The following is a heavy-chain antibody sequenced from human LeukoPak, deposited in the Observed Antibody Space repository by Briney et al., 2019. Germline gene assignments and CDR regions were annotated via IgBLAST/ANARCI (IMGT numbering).Heavy chain of an antibody. V-gene: IGHV4-59*08. CDR2: IHHSGSA. CDR1: DDSISSYY. J-gene: IGHJ3*02. Sequence: PSETLPLTCTVSDDSISSYYWVWIRQPPGKGLEWIGYIHHSGSANYNPSLRSRITMSVDTSKNHFSLSLTSVTAADTAVYYCARLPGCSGADCFRAFDIWGQGTMVTVSS. CDR3: ARLPGCSGADCFRAFDI. D-gene: IGHD2-21*02.